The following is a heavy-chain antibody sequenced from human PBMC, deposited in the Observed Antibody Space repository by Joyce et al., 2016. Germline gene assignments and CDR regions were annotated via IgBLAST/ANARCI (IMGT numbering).Heavy chain of an antibody. D-gene: IGHD2-15*01. CDR3: ARSCFYCSGGSCFSGEWFDP. CDR2: VYYSGST. Sequence: QLQLQESGPGLVKPSEPLSLSCTVSGGSISSSTYYWGWIRQPPRKGLEWMGSVYYSGSTYYNPSLKSRVTISVDTAKNQFYLKLTSVTAADTAVYYCARSCFYCSGGSCFSGEWFDPWGQGTLVTVSS. V-gene: IGHV4-39*07. J-gene: IGHJ5*02. CDR1: GGSISSSTYY.